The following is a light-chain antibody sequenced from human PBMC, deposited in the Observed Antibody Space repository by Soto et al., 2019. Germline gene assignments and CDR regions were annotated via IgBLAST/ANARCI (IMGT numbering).Light chain of an antibody. V-gene: IGLV2-14*01. CDR2: GVS. CDR1: SSDLGDYNY. Sequence: QSALTQPASVSGSPGQSITISCTGTSSDLGDYNYVSWYQQHPGKAPQLMIYGVSNRPSGISNRFSGSKSANTASLTISGLQDEDEADYYCSSYTSRKTVVVGGGTKLTVL. CDR3: SSYTSRKTVV. J-gene: IGLJ2*01.